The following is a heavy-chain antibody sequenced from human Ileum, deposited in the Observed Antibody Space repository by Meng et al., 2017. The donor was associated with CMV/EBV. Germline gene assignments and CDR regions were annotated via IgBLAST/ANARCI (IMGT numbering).Heavy chain of an antibody. V-gene: IGHV1-46*01. CDR3: ARGLPAAIRYFQY. D-gene: IGHD2-2*02. CDR1: GYTFTGYY. CDR2: INPSGGGT. J-gene: IGHJ1*01. Sequence: ASVKVSCKASGYTFTGYYMHWVRQAPGQGLEWMGIINPSGGGTTYAQNFQGRVTMTRDTSTSTVYMELNSVRSEDTAVYYCARGLPAAIRYFQYWGQGTLVTVSS.